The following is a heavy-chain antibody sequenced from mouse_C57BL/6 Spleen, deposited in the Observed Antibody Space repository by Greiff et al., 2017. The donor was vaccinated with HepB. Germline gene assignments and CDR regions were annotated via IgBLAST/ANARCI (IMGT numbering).Heavy chain of an antibody. CDR1: GYTFTDYN. D-gene: IGHD1-1*01. CDR3: ARSRFLLRGGRSLYFDY. Sequence: EVQLQQSGPELVKPGASVKIPCKASGYTFTDYNMDWVKQSHGKSLEWIGDINPNNGGTIYNQKFKGKATLTVDKSSSTAYMELRSLTSEDTAVYYCARSRFLLRGGRSLYFDYWGQGTTLTVSS. V-gene: IGHV1-18*01. CDR2: INPNNGGT. J-gene: IGHJ2*01.